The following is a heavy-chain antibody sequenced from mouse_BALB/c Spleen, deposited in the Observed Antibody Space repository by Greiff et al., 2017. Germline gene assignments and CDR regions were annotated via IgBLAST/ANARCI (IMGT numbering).Heavy chain of an antibody. CDR3: ARTRFEDDYFDY. Sequence: QVQLQQPGAELVKPGASVKLSCKASGYTFTSYWMHWVKQRPGQGLEWIGEIDPSDSYTNYNQKFKGKATLTVDKSSSTAYMQLSSLTSEDSAVYYCARTRFEDDYFDYWGQGTTLTVSS. CDR2: IDPSDSYT. V-gene: IGHV1-69*02. J-gene: IGHJ2*01. CDR1: GYTFTSYW.